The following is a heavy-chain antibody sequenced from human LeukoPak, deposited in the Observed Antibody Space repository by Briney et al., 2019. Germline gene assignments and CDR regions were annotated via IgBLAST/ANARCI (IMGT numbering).Heavy chain of an antibody. Sequence: ASVKVSCKASGYTFTSYYMHWVRQAPGQGLEWMGIINPSGGSTSYAQKFQGRVAMTRDMSTSTVYMELSSLRSEDTAVYYCARLSRCDILTGPFDPWGQGTLVTVSS. CDR3: ARLSRCDILTGPFDP. CDR1: GYTFTSYY. D-gene: IGHD3-9*01. V-gene: IGHV1-46*01. J-gene: IGHJ5*02. CDR2: INPSGGST.